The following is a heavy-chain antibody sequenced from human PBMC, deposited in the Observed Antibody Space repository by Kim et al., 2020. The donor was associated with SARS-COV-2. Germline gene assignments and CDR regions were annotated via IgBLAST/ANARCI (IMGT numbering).Heavy chain of an antibody. CDR2: INPNSGGT. Sequence: ASVKVSCKASGYTFTDYYMHWVRQAPGQGLEWMGRINPNSGGTNYAQKFQGRVTMTRDTSISTAYMEVSRLRSDDTVVYYCARDMSSSWYGFDIWGQGTMVTVSS. CDR3: ARDMSSSWYGFDI. J-gene: IGHJ3*02. V-gene: IGHV1-2*05. D-gene: IGHD6-13*01. CDR1: GYTFTDYY.